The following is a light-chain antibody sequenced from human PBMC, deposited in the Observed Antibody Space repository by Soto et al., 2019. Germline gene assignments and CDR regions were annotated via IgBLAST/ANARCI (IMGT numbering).Light chain of an antibody. V-gene: IGKV3-20*01. CDR3: QQYGTSPVT. J-gene: IGKJ2*01. CDR2: GAS. Sequence: EIVLTQSPGTLSLSPGERATLSCRASQSVSSSYLAWYQQKPGQPPRLLIYGASSRATGIPDRFSGSGSGTDFTLTVSRLEPEDFAVYYCQQYGTSPVTFGQGTKLEIK. CDR1: QSVSSSY.